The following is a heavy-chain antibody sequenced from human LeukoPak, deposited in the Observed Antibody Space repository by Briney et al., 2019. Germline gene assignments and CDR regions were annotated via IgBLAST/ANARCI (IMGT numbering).Heavy chain of an antibody. J-gene: IGHJ5*02. CDR3: ARGHGSGSTIYFDP. Sequence: ASVKASCKSSGYTFTSYTMHWVRQAPGHGLEWMGIIHPSAGSTSYSQKFQGRVTMTTDTSTSTAYMEVSSLRSEDTAVYYCARGHGSGSTIYFDPWGQGTLVTVSS. CDR1: GYTFTSYT. CDR2: IHPSAGST. V-gene: IGHV1-46*01. D-gene: IGHD3-10*01.